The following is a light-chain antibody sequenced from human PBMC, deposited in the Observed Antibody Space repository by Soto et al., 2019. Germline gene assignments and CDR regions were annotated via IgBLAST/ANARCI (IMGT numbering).Light chain of an antibody. CDR2: NNN. CDR1: GSNIGRNS. Sequence: QSVLTQPPSASGTPGQRVTISCSGSGSNIGRNSVSWYQQFPRTAPKLLIYNNNQRPSGVPDRFSGSKSGTSASLAISGLQSGDEADYYCAAWDDSLNGYVFGTGTKVTVL. CDR3: AAWDDSLNGYV. V-gene: IGLV1-44*01. J-gene: IGLJ1*01.